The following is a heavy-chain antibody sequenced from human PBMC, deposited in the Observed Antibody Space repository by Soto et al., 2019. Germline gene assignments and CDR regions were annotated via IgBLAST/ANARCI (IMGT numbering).Heavy chain of an antibody. V-gene: IGHV2-70*11. CDR1: GFALSTSGMC. D-gene: IGHD3-10*01. CDR2: IDWDDDK. Sequence: SGPRLVNPTQTLRLTCTFSGFALSTSGMCVSWIRQPPGKALEWLARIDWDDDKYYSTSLKTRLTISKDTSKNQVVLTMTNMDPVDTATYYCARIRQFGPFDYWGQGTLVTVSS. CDR3: ARIRQFGPFDY. J-gene: IGHJ4*02.